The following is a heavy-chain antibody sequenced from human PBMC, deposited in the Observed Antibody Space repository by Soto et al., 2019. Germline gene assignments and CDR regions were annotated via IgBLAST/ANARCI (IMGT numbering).Heavy chain of an antibody. CDR1: GYTFTSYY. D-gene: IGHD6-19*01. V-gene: IGHV1-46*01. Sequence: QVQLVQSGAEVKKPGASVKVSCKASGYTFTSYYMHWVRQAPGQGLEWMGIINPSGGSTSYAQKCQCRVTMTRDTATSTVYMELSSLSSEDTAVYYCARAGSGWSNYFDHWGQGTLVTVSS. CDR3: ARAGSGWSNYFDH. CDR2: INPSGGST. J-gene: IGHJ4*02.